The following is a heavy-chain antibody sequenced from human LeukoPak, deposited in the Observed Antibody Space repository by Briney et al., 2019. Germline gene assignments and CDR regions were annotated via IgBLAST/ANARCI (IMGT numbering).Heavy chain of an antibody. CDR1: GGSCDDYY. D-gene: IGHD5-24*01. J-gene: IGHJ4*02. CDR3: SRGRDRSKAGDH. V-gene: IGHV4-34*01. Sequence: PSETLSLTCDVSGGSCDDYYFSWIRQPPGKGLEWIGEIHPHGIFYYNSSLMSRVTISIDTSKSQFSLRLTSVTAADTAIYYCSRGRDRSKAGDHWGQGSLVTVSS. CDR2: IHPHGIF.